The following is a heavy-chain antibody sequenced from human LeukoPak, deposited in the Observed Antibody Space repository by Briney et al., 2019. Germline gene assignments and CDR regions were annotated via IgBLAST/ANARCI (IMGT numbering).Heavy chain of an antibody. CDR3: AAYGGNSEYFDK. CDR1: GGSISTYY. Sequence: SETPSLTCTLPGGSISTYYWCSIRQPPGKALEWIGYIYYSGSTDSTPSLTNRVAMSVATSRNQFYLKLTSVTAADTAIYYCAAYGGNSEYFDKWGQGSLVTVSS. V-gene: IGHV4-59*03. J-gene: IGHJ4*01. CDR2: IYYSGST. D-gene: IGHD4-23*01.